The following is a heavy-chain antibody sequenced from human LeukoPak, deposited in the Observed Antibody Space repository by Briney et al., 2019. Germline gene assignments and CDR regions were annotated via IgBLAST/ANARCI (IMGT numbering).Heavy chain of an antibody. V-gene: IGHV4-59*01. J-gene: IGHJ6*03. CDR2: IYYSGST. CDR3: ARVPTGEYQPLLHYYYMDV. D-gene: IGHD2-2*01. Sequence: PSETLSLTCTVSGGSISSYYWSWIRQPPGKGLEWIGYIYYSGSTNYNPSLKSRVTISVDTSKNQFSLKLSSVTAADTAVYYCARVPTGEYQPLLHYYYMDVWGKGTPVTVSS. CDR1: GGSISSYY.